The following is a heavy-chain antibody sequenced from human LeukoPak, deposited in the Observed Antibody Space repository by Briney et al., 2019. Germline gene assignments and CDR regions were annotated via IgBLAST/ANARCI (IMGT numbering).Heavy chain of an antibody. CDR1: GFTFSSYA. CDR2: ISGSGGSA. Sequence: GGSLRLSCAASGFTFSSYAMSWVRQAPGKGLEWVSAISGSGGSAYYADSVKGRFTISGDNSKNTLYLQMNSLRAEDTAVYYCAKSAGYSYRFDYWGQGTLVTVSS. D-gene: IGHD5-18*01. V-gene: IGHV3-23*01. CDR3: AKSAGYSYRFDY. J-gene: IGHJ4*02.